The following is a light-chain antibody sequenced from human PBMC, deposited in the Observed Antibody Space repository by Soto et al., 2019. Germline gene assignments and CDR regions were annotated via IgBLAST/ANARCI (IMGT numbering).Light chain of an antibody. CDR2: KAS. CDR3: QQYDSYRT. CDR1: QTISSW. Sequence: DIQMTQSPSTLSGSVGDRVTITCRASQTISSWLAWYQQKPGKAPKLLIYKASTLKSGVPSRFSGRGSGTEFSLTISGLKSDDFATYYCQQYDSYRTFGRGTKGDNK. J-gene: IGKJ1*01. V-gene: IGKV1-5*03.